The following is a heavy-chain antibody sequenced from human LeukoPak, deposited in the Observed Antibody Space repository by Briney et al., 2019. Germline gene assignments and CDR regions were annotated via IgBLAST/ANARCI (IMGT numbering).Heavy chain of an antibody. CDR1: GFTVSSNY. CDR2: IYYSGST. V-gene: IGHV4-39*07. J-gene: IGHJ5*02. CDR3: ARDCIVGATSWFDP. Sequence: PGGSLRLSCAASGFTVSSNYMSWVRQPPGKGLEWIGSIYYSGSTYYNPSLKSRVTISVDTSKNQFSLKLSSVTAADTAVYYCARDCIVGATSWFDPWGQGTLVTVSS. D-gene: IGHD1-26*01.